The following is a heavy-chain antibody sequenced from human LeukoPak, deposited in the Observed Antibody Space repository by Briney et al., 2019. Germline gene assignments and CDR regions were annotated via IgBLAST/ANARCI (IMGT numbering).Heavy chain of an antibody. J-gene: IGHJ4*02. D-gene: IGHD3-22*01. V-gene: IGHV3-21*01. CDR2: ISGSSIYI. CDR1: GFTFSSYA. CDR3: ARDPPYYDSSGYYYDY. Sequence: GGSLRLSCAASGFTFSSYAMSWVRQAPGKGLEWVSSISGSSIYIYYADSVKGRFTISRDNAKNSLYLQMNSLRAEDTAVYYCARDPPYYDSSGYYYDYWGQGALVTVSS.